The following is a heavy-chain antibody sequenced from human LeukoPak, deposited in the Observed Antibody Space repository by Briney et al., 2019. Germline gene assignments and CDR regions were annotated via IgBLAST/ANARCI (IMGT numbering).Heavy chain of an antibody. D-gene: IGHD1-26*01. V-gene: IGHV6-1*01. CDR1: GDSDSSKSAA. Sequence: SQTLSLTCAISGDSDSSKSAAWNWIRQSPPRGLEWLGRTFYRSKWSSGYAESVKSRITINPDTSKNQFSLQLKSVTPEYTAVYYCARSQTGGTFDYWGQGALVTVSS. CDR3: ARSQTGGTFDY. J-gene: IGHJ4*02. CDR2: TFYRSKWSS.